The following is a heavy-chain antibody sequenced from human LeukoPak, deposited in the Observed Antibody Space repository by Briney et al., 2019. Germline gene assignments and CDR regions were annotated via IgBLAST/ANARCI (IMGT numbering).Heavy chain of an antibody. D-gene: IGHD2-15*01. CDR2: IKYDGSMK. V-gene: IGHV3-74*01. CDR3: ASRDQSCSGDTCYPIDY. CDR1: GFTFSTYW. Sequence: GGSLRLSCAASGFTFSTYWMHWVRQASGKGLVWVSRIKYDGSMKTYGDSVKGRFSISRDNAKNTVDLQMNSLRAEDTAVYYCASRDQSCSGDTCYPIDYWGQGSLVTVSS. J-gene: IGHJ4*02.